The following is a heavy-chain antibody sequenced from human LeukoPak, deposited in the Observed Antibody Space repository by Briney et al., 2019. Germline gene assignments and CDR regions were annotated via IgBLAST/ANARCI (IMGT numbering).Heavy chain of an antibody. CDR3: ARPWIQLWLAPYGY. CDR1: GFTFSSYA. V-gene: IGHV3-30*04. D-gene: IGHD5-18*01. Sequence: GRSLRLSCAASGFTFSSYAMHWVRQAPGQGLEWVAVISCDGSNKYYAGSVKGRFTISRANSKNTLYLQMNSLRAEDTAAYYCARPWIQLWLAPYGYWGQGTLVTVSS. J-gene: IGHJ4*02. CDR2: ISCDGSNK.